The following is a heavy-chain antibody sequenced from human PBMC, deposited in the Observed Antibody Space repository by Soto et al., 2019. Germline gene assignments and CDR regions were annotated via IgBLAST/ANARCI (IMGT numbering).Heavy chain of an antibody. CDR3: ARMNVDSYQFYYAMDV. CDR2: IFSDNER. V-gene: IGHV2-26*01. D-gene: IGHD4-17*01. CDR1: GFSLTTGKMG. J-gene: IGHJ6*02. Sequence: QVTLKESGPALVKPTETLTLTCTVSGFSLTTGKMGVSWIRQPPGKALEWLAHIFSDNERSYSTSLQGRRTISTDTSGSQVVLSMTNVDPVDTATYYCARMNVDSYQFYYAMDVWGQGTTVTVSS.